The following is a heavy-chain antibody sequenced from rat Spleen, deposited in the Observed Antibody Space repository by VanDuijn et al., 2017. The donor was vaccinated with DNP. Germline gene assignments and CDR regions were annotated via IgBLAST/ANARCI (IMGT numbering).Heavy chain of an antibody. Sequence: QVTLKESGPGILQPSQTLSLTCSFSGFSLSTYGVCVGWIRQSSGKGLQWLANIWWNDDKYYNPSLKDRLTVSKDTSNNPAILKIHNMDSVDTAKYYGARNYYSSYYLDYWGQGVMVTVSS. CDR3: ARNYYSSYYLDY. D-gene: IGHD1-1*01. CDR2: IWWNDDK. V-gene: IGHV8-28*01. CDR1: GFSLSTYGVC. J-gene: IGHJ2*01.